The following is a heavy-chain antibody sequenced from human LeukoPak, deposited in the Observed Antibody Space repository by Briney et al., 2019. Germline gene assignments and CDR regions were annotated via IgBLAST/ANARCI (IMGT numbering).Heavy chain of an antibody. J-gene: IGHJ4*02. CDR1: GGSFSGYY. V-gene: IGHV4-34*01. Sequence: SVTLSLTCAVYGGSFSGYYWSWIRQPPGKGLEWIGEINHSGSTNYNPSLKSRVTISVDTSKNQFSLKLSSVTAADTAVYYCARGSPGPYYFDYWGQGTLVTVSS. CDR2: INHSGST. CDR3: ARGSPGPYYFDY.